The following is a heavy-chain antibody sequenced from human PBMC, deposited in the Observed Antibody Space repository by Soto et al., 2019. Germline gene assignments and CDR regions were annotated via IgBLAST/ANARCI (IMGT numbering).Heavy chain of an antibody. Sequence: LILSCAASGFTFSSYAMSWVRQAPGKGLEWVSAISGSGGSTYYADSVKGRFTISRDNSKNTLYLQMNSLRAEDTSVYYCLRERIAYCSSTSCYYFDSWG. J-gene: IGHJ4*01. CDR1: GFTFSSYA. CDR2: ISGSGGST. D-gene: IGHD2-2*01. V-gene: IGHV3-23*01. CDR3: LRERIAYCSSTSCYYFDS.